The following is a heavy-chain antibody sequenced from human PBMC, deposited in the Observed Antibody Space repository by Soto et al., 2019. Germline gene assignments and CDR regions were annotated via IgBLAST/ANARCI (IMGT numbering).Heavy chain of an antibody. Sequence: EVVLVESGGGLVQPGGSLRLSCAASGFTVTNNYMSWVRQAPGKGLEWVSALFSGGSAYYADSVKGRFTISRDNSMNTLYLQMNSLRAEYTAVYYCATPSGGYWGQGTLVTVSS. CDR3: ATPSGGY. CDR2: LFSGGSA. CDR1: GFTVTNNY. J-gene: IGHJ4*02. D-gene: IGHD3-10*01. V-gene: IGHV3-66*01.